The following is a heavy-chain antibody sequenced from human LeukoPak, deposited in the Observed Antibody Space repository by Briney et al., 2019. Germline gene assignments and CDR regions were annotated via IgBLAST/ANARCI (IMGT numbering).Heavy chain of an antibody. V-gene: IGHV1-69*13. CDR3: ARDPHCGGDCYFDY. CDR1: GGTFSSYA. Sequence: SVKVSCKASGGTFSSYAISWVRQAPGQGLEWMGGIIPIFGTANYAQEFQGRVTITADESTSTAYMEPSSLRSEDTAVYYCARDPHCGGDCYFDYWGQGTLVTVSS. J-gene: IGHJ4*02. D-gene: IGHD2-21*02. CDR2: IIPIFGTA.